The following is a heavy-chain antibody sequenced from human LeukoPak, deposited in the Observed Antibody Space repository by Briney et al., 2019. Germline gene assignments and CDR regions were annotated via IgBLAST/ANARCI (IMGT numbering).Heavy chain of an antibody. CDR1: GYTITSYA. CDR2: IIPIFGTA. Sequence: GASVKVSCKASGYTITSYAISWVRQAPGQGLEWMGGIIPIFGTANYAQKFQGRVTITADKSTSTAYMELSSLRSEDTAVYYCASAMYNWNDYDAFDIWGQGTMVTVSS. J-gene: IGHJ3*02. CDR3: ASAMYNWNDYDAFDI. D-gene: IGHD1-20*01. V-gene: IGHV1-69*06.